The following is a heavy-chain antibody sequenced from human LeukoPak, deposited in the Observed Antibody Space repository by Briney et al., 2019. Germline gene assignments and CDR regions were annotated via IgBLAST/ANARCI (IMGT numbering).Heavy chain of an antibody. CDR3: ARLISTSWSTVGDDC. D-gene: IGHD6-13*01. V-gene: IGHV4-4*02. CDR1: GGSISSSNW. Sequence: SETLSLTCAVSGGSISSSNWWTWVRQPPGKGLEWIGEIYHSGSTNYNPSLTSRLTISIDKSKNHFSLKLTSATAADTAIYYCARLISTSWSTVGDDCWGQGTLVTVSS. CDR2: IYHSGST. J-gene: IGHJ4*02.